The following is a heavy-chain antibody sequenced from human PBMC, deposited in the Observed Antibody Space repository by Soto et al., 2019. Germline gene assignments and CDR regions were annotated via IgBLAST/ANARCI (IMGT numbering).Heavy chain of an antibody. D-gene: IGHD4-17*01. Sequence: SETLSLTCTVSGGSINNYYWSWIRQPPGKGLEWIGHIYYSGSTSYNPSLKSRVTISVDTSKNQFSLKLSSVTAADTAVYYCARALLRSVPSRRYYHYMDVWGKGTTVTVS. CDR3: ARALLRSVPSRRYYHYMDV. CDR1: GGSINNYY. V-gene: IGHV4-59*01. CDR2: IYYSGST. J-gene: IGHJ6*03.